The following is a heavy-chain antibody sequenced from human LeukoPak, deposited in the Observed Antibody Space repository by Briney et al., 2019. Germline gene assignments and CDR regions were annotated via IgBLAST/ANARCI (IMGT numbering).Heavy chain of an antibody. CDR1: GFTFSSYG. V-gene: IGHV3-30*02. CDR3: ARDLAYCGGDCYSWRYYFDY. CDR2: IRYDGSNK. Sequence: GGSLRLSCAASGFTFSSYGMHWVRQAPGKGLEWVAFIRYDGSNKYYADSVKGRFTISRDNAKNSLYLQMNSLRAEDTAVYYCARDLAYCGGDCYSWRYYFDYWGQGTLVTVSS. J-gene: IGHJ4*02. D-gene: IGHD2-21*02.